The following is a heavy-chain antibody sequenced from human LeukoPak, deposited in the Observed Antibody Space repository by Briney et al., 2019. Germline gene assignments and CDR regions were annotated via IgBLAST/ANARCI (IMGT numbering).Heavy chain of an antibody. CDR1: GFSLSPSGMR. Sequence: SGPTLVNPTQTLTLTCTFSGFSLSPSGMRVSWIRQPPGKALEWLGSIDWGDDKFYSTSLQTRLTISKDTSKNQVVFTMTNMDPVDTATYYCARPHGSSGWYYLDYWGQGTLVTVSS. D-gene: IGHD6-19*01. J-gene: IGHJ4*02. CDR2: IDWGDDK. CDR3: ARPHGSSGWYYLDY. V-gene: IGHV2-70*04.